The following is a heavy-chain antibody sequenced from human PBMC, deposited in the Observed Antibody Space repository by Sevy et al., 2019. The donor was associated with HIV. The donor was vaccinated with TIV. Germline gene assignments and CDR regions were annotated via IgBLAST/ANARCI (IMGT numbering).Heavy chain of an antibody. V-gene: IGHV3-7*01. J-gene: IGHJ4*02. D-gene: IGHD3-16*02. CDR3: ARALADWGSFHYSS. Sequence: GGSLRLSCAASGFTFATYWMTWVRQPPGEGLEWVAYIKQDGTDKYYIDSVKGRFTISRENGKNSLYLHMSGLRAEDTAVYYCARALADWGSFHYSSWGRGTLVTVSS. CDR1: GFTFATYW. CDR2: IKQDGTDK.